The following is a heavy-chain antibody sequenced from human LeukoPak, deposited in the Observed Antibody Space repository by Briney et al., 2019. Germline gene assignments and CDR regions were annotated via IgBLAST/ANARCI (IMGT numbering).Heavy chain of an antibody. D-gene: IGHD2-15*01. CDR2: ISTSSSYI. Sequence: GGSLRLSCAASGFTFNRYNMNWVRRAPGKGLEWVSSISTSSSYIYYADSVKGRFTISRDNAKNSLYLQMNSLRAEDTAVYSCARGADGVSSNSRGWFDPWGQGTLVTVSS. CDR1: GFTFNRYN. V-gene: IGHV3-21*01. J-gene: IGHJ5*02. CDR3: ARGADGVSSNSRGWFDP.